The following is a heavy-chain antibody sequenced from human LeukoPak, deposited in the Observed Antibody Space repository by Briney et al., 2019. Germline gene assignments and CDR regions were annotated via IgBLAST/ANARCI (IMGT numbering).Heavy chain of an antibody. V-gene: IGHV1-18*01. D-gene: IGHD3-3*01. Sequence: ASVKVSCKASGYTFTSYGISWVRQAPGQGLEWMGWISAYNGNTNYAQKLQGRVTMTTDTSTSTACMELRSLRSDDTAVYYCARTVDYDFWSGYYRYDAFDIWGQGTMVTVSS. CDR1: GYTFTSYG. J-gene: IGHJ3*02. CDR3: ARTVDYDFWSGYYRYDAFDI. CDR2: ISAYNGNT.